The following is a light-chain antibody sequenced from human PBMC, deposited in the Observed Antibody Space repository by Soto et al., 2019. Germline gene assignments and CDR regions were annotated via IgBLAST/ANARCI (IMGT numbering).Light chain of an antibody. J-gene: IGKJ4*01. CDR1: QVVFYNS. CDR2: GAS. CDR3: QRYGSSVT. V-gene: IGKV3-20*01. Sequence: DIVMTQSPESLAVSLGERATINCKSSQVVFYNSKNYLAWYQQKPGQAPRLLIYGASSRAPGTPDRFSGSGSGTDFSLTISRLEPEDFAVYFCQRYGSSVTFGGGTKVDIK.